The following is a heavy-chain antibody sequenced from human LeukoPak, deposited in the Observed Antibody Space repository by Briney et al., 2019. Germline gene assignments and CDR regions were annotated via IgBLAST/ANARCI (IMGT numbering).Heavy chain of an antibody. V-gene: IGHV3-11*04. D-gene: IGHD3-22*01. Sequence: PGGSLRLSCAASGFTFSDYYMSWIRQAPGKGLEWVSYISRSGSTIYYAASVKGRFTISRDNAKNPLYLQMNSLRAEDTAVYYCAIIPYDSSGYGVLYWGQGTLVTVSS. CDR1: GFTFSDYY. J-gene: IGHJ4*02. CDR3: AIIPYDSSGYGVLY. CDR2: ISRSGSTI.